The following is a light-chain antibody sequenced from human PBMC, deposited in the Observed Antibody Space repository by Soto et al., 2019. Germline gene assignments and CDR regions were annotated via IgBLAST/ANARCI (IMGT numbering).Light chain of an antibody. J-gene: IGKJ2*01. CDR1: QYISNY. CDR3: QQYDNLPYT. V-gene: IGKV1-33*01. Sequence: DIQMTQSPSSLSASVGDRVTITCQASQYISNYLNWYQQKPWQAPKLLIYDASNLETGVPSRFSGSGSGTDFTFTISSLQPEDIATYYCQQYDNLPYTFGQGTKLEIK. CDR2: DAS.